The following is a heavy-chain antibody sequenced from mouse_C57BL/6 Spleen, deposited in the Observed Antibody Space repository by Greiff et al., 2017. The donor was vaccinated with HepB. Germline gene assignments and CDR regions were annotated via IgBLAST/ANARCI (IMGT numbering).Heavy chain of an antibody. J-gene: IGHJ2*01. D-gene: IGHD3-2*02. CDR2: IDPSDSYT. CDR3: ARPYSSGYYFDY. CDR1: GYTFTSYW. V-gene: IGHV1-59*01. Sequence: VQLQQPGAELVRPGTSVKLSCKASGYTFTSYWMHWVKQRPGQGLEWIGVIDPSDSYTNYNQKFKGKATLTVDTSSSTAYMQLSSLTSEDSAVYYCARPYSSGYYFDYWGQGTTLTVSS.